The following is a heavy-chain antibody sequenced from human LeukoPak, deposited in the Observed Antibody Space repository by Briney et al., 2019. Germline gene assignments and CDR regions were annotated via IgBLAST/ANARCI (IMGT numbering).Heavy chain of an antibody. CDR1: GFTFSSYW. CDR2: IKQDGSEK. Sequence: GGSLRLFCAASGFTFSSYWMRWVRQAPGKGREWVANIKQDGSEKYYVDSVKGRFTISRDNAKNSLYLQMNSLRAEDTAVYYCAREYCSSTSCYAWGYYYYYMDVWGKGTTVTISS. V-gene: IGHV3-7*01. J-gene: IGHJ6*03. CDR3: AREYCSSTSCYAWGYYYYYMDV. D-gene: IGHD2-2*01.